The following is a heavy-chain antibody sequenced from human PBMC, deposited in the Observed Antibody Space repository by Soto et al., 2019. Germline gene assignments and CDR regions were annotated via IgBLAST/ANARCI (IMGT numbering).Heavy chain of an antibody. CDR3: AREVAAAGSGWFDP. J-gene: IGHJ5*02. V-gene: IGHV3-11*01. Sequence: GGSLRLSCAASGVTFSDYYMSWIRQAPGKGLEWVSYVSSSGSTIYYADSVKGRFTISRDNAKNSLYLQMNSLRAEDTAVYYCAREVAAAGSGWFDPWGQGTLVTVSS. CDR2: VSSSGSTI. D-gene: IGHD6-13*01. CDR1: GVTFSDYY.